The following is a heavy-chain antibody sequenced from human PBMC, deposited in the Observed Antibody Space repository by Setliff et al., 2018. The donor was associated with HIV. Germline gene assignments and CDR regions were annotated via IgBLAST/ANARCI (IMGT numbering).Heavy chain of an antibody. CDR2: IYTSGRT. CDR1: GGSVSSGSHY. J-gene: IGHJ4*02. D-gene: IGHD3-22*01. CDR3: ASLFHDTSAPWLYYFDY. Sequence: SETLSLTCTVDGGSVSSGSHYWSWIRQPAGKGLEWSGLIYTSGRTNYNPSLKSRVTISVDRSKNQFSLNLSSVTAADTALYYCASLFHDTSAPWLYYFDYWGQGTLVTVSS. V-gene: IGHV4-61*02.